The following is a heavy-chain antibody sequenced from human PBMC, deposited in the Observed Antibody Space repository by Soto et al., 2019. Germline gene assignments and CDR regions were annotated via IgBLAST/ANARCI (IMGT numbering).Heavy chain of an antibody. V-gene: IGHV1-69*01. CDR2: IIPLFGTA. Sequence: QVQLAHSGGEVKQPGSSVRVSCKTSGGTFSTYAINWVRQAPGQGLEWMGAIIPLFGTADYSQKFQGRVTITADEATSTDYMELSSLRFDDTAVYFCARPKGTYSSGYYYFDFWGQGTLVTVSS. CDR1: GGTFSTYA. D-gene: IGHD6-19*01. J-gene: IGHJ4*02. CDR3: ARPKGTYSSGYYYFDF.